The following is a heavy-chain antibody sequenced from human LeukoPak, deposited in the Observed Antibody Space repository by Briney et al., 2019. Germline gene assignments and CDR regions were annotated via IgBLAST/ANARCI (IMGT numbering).Heavy chain of an antibody. CDR2: IWYDGSNK. V-gene: IGHV3-33*01. CDR3: ARLGYCSSTSCLGYYGMDV. D-gene: IGHD2-2*01. J-gene: IGHJ6*02. CDR1: GFTFSSYG. Sequence: GRSLRLSCAASGFTFSSYGMHWVRQAPGKGLEWVAVIWYDGSNKYYADSVKGRFTNSRDNSKNTLYLQMNSLRAEDTAVYYCARLGYCSSTSCLGYYGMDVWGQGTTVTVSS.